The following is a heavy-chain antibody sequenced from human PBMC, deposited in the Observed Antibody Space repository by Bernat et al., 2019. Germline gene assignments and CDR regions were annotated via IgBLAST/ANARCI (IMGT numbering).Heavy chain of an antibody. CDR3: ASGGVVSRHYFDY. CDR2: ISHSGST. CDR1: GGSIRSGDYY. J-gene: IGHJ4*02. D-gene: IGHD4-23*01. Sequence: QVQLQESGPGLVKPSQTLSLTCTVSGGSIRSGDYYWSWIRQHPGKGLEWFGYISHSGSTHYNPSLTSRVTISVDTSKNQFSLKLSSVTAADTAVYYCASGGVVSRHYFDYWSQGTLVTVSS. V-gene: IGHV4-31*03.